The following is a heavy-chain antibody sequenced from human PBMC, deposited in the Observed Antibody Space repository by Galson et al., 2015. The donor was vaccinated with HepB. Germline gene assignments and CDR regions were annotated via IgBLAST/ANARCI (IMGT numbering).Heavy chain of an antibody. V-gene: IGHV1-18*01. J-gene: IGHJ4*02. CDR1: GYTFTSYG. Sequence: SVKVSCKASGYTFTSYGISWVRQAPGQGLEWMGWISAYNGNTNYAQKLQGRVTMTTDTSTSTAYMELRSLRSDDTAVYYCARDSGYSSSWYTHFDYWGQGTLVTVSP. CDR3: ARDSGYSSSWYTHFDY. D-gene: IGHD6-13*01. CDR2: ISAYNGNT.